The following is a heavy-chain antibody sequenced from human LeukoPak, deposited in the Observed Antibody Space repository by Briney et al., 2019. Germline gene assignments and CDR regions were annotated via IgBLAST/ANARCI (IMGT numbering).Heavy chain of an antibody. CDR3: ARDRSATWEQSLWYFDL. J-gene: IGHJ2*01. CDR2: IIPIFGTA. CDR1: GGTFSSYA. Sequence: ASVKVSCKASGGTFSSYAISWVRQAPGQGLEWMGGIIPIFGTANYAQKFQGRVTITADESTSTAYMELSSLRSGDTAVYYCARDRSATWEQSLWYFDLWGRGTLVTVSS. D-gene: IGHD1-26*01. V-gene: IGHV1-69*13.